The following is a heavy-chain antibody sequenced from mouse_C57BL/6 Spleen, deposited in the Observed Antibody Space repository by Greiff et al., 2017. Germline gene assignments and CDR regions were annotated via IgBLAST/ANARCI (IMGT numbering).Heavy chain of an antibody. CDR1: GYTFSSYW. CDR3: ARKGGLLRFDY. CDR2: IPPSGSDT. D-gene: IGHD3-1*01. V-gene: IGHV1-74*01. J-gene: IGHJ2*01. Sequence: VQLQQSGADLVKPGASVKVSCKASGYTFSSYWMHWVKQRPGQGLEWVGRIPPSGSDTNYTEKFKGKATLSVDKSSSTAYMQLSSLTSEDSAVYYCARKGGLLRFDYWGQGTTLTVSS.